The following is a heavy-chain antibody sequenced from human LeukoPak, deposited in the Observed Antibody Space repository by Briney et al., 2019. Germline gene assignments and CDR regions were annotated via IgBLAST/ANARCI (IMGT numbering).Heavy chain of an antibody. Sequence: KPGGSLRLSCAASGFTFSGYSMNWVRQAPGKGLEWVSSITSSSSYIYYADSVKGRFTISRDNAKNSLYLQMNSLRAEDTAVYYCARGLEWLTRRHTWFDPWGQGTLVTVSS. D-gene: IGHD3-3*01. V-gene: IGHV3-21*01. CDR1: GFTFSGYS. CDR2: ITSSSSYI. J-gene: IGHJ5*02. CDR3: ARGLEWLTRRHTWFDP.